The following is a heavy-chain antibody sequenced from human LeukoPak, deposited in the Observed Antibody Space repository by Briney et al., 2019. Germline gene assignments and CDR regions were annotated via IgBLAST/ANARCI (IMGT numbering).Heavy chain of an antibody. Sequence: SETLSLTCNVSGGSISSSTYYWGWIRQPPGKGLEWIGSIYNSESTYYNPSLKSRVTMAVDTSKNQFALKLSSVTAADTAVYYCARSIIGTRSKFDYWGQGTLVTVSS. CDR3: ARSIIGTRSKFDY. J-gene: IGHJ4*02. CDR2: IYNSEST. D-gene: IGHD1/OR15-1a*01. CDR1: GGSISSSTYY. V-gene: IGHV4-39*01.